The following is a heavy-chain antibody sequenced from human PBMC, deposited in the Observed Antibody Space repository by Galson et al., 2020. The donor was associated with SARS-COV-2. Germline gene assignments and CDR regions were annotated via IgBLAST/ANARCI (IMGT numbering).Heavy chain of an antibody. V-gene: IGHV3-23*01. J-gene: IGHJ4*02. CDR3: AKDGGGWLTIGGYYFDY. D-gene: IGHD3-16*01. CDR1: GFTFSNFA. CDR2: LSGSGANT. Sequence: TGGSLRLSCEASGFTFSNFAMNWVRQAPGKGLEWVSGLSGSGANTYYADSVKGRFTISRDNSQKTLYLHMNSLKVEDTAVYYCAKDGGGWLTIGGYYFDYWGQGILVTVSA.